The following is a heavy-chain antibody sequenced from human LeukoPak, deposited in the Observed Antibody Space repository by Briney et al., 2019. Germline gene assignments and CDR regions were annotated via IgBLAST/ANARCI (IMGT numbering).Heavy chain of an antibody. CDR1: GYTFPRYY. J-gene: IGHJ4*02. V-gene: IGHV1-46*01. Sequence: ASVKVSCKASGYTFPRYYMHWVRQPPGQGLEWMGIINPSGGSTSYARKFQGRVTMTRDTSTSTVYMELSSLRSEDTAVYCCGRDMAEMEWYFDYWGQGTLVTVSS. D-gene: IGHD3-3*01. CDR3: GRDMAEMEWYFDY. CDR2: INPSGGST.